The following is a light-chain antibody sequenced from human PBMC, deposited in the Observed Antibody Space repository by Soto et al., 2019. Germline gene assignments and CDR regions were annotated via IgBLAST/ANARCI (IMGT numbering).Light chain of an antibody. CDR2: RAS. J-gene: IGKJ1*01. CDR3: QQYQTWT. CDR1: QSISRW. Sequence: DIQMTQSPFTLSASVGDRVTITCRARQSISRWLAWYQQKPGKAPKLLIYRASSLESGVPSRFSGSGSGTEFTLTISSLQSDDSATYYCQQYQTWTFGQGTKVEIK. V-gene: IGKV1-5*03.